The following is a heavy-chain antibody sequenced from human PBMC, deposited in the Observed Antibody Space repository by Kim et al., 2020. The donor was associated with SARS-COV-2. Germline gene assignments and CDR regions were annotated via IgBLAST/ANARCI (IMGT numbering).Heavy chain of an antibody. Sequence: SETLSLTCAVYGGSFSGYYWSWIRQPPGKGLEWIGEINHSGSTNYNPSLRSRVTISVDTSKNQFSLKLSSVTAADTAVYYCARDLPGTVTTNGPLDYWGQRTVVTVSS. CDR2: INHSGST. D-gene: IGHD4-17*01. CDR1: GGSFSGYY. V-gene: IGHV4-34*01. J-gene: IGHJ4*02. CDR3: ARDLPGTVTTNGPLDY.